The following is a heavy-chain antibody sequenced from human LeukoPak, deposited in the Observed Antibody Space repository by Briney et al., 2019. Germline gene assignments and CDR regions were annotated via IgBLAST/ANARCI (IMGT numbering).Heavy chain of an antibody. Sequence: GGSLRLSCAASGFTFNNVWMNWGRQAPGKGLEWVGRIKSKTNGGTTEYAAPVKGRFTILRDDSKITLYLQMNSLKTEDTAVYYCMLGSGSYDSSDFDYWGQGTLVTVSS. CDR2: IKSKTNGGTT. CDR1: GFTFNNVW. J-gene: IGHJ4*02. D-gene: IGHD3-22*01. CDR3: MLGSGSYDSSDFDY. V-gene: IGHV3-15*07.